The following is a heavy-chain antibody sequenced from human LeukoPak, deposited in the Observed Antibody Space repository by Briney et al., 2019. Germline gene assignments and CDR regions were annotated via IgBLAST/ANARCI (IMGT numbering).Heavy chain of an antibody. CDR1: GFTFSSYA. CDR3: AKDRRQQLVRGLDY. V-gene: IGHV3-23*01. J-gene: IGHJ4*02. D-gene: IGHD6-13*01. Sequence: GGSLRPSCAASGFTFSSYAMSWVRQAPGKGLEWVSAISGSGGSTYYADSVKGRFTISRDNSKNTLYLQMNSLRAEDTAVYYCAKDRRQQLVRGLDYGGQGTLITVSA. CDR2: ISGSGGST.